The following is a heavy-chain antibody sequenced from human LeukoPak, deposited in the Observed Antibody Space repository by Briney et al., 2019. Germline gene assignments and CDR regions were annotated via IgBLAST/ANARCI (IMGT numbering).Heavy chain of an antibody. CDR2: ISYDGSNK. V-gene: IGHV3-30-3*01. CDR1: GFTFSSYA. CDR3: ARDPSSYYYDSSRPYYYGMDV. J-gene: IGHJ6*02. D-gene: IGHD3-22*01. Sequence: GGSLRLSYAASGFTFSSYAMHWVRQAPGKGLEWVAVISYDGSNKYYADSVKGRFTISRDNSKNTLYLQMNSLRAEDTAVYYCARDPSSYYYDSSRPYYYGMDVWGQGTTVTVSS.